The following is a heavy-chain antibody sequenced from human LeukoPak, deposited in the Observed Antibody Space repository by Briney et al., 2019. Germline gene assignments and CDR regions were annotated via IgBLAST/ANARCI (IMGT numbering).Heavy chain of an antibody. J-gene: IGHJ4*02. V-gene: IGHV3-30-3*01. CDR2: ISYDGSNK. CDR3: ARSRSSSSIDY. D-gene: IGHD6-6*01. Sequence: GRSLRLSCAASGFTFSSYAMHWVRQALGKGLEWVAVISYDGSNKYYADSVKGRFTIPRDNSKNTLYLQMNSLRAEDTAVYYCARSRSSSSIDYWGQGTLVTVSS. CDR1: GFTFSSYA.